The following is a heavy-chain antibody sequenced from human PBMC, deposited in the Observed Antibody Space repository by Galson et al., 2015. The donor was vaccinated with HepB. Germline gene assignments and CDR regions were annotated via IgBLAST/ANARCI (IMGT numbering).Heavy chain of an antibody. J-gene: IGHJ6*02. CDR3: ARVGGSYFYYYYGMDV. Sequence: SVKVSCKASGYTFTGYYMHWVRQAPGQGLEWMGWINPNSGGTNYAQKFQGRVTMTRDTSISTAYMELSRLRSDDTAVYYCARVGGSYFYYYYGMDVWGQGTTVTVSS. CDR1: GYTFTGYY. V-gene: IGHV1-2*02. CDR2: INPNSGGT. D-gene: IGHD3-16*01.